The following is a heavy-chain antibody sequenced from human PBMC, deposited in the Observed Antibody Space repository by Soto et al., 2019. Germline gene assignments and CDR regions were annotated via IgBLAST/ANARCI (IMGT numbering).Heavy chain of an antibody. Sequence: PGGCRRRSCAASGCTLLYYSRHWVSKDPGKGLEWVSYISSSSGSIFFADSVKGRFTISRDNAKNSVFLEMNSLRAEDTAVYFCARDNDGAQFASSYNDLWGQGVLVTVSS. CDR3: ARDNDGAQFASSYNDL. J-gene: IGHJ5*02. V-gene: IGHV3-48*01. CDR1: GCTLLYYS. D-gene: IGHD6-6*01. CDR2: ISSSSGSI.